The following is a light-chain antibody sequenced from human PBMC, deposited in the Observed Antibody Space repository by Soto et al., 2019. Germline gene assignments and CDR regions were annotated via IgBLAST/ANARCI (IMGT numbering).Light chain of an antibody. CDR1: QSVSSN. CDR2: GAS. CDR3: QQYNNWPPRYT. J-gene: IGKJ2*01. Sequence: EIVMTQSPATLSVSPGERATLSCRASQSVSSNLAWYQQKPGQAPRLLIYGASTRATGIPARFSGSGSGTEFTLTISSLQSEDVAVYYCQQYNNWPPRYTFGQGTKLESK. V-gene: IGKV3-15*01.